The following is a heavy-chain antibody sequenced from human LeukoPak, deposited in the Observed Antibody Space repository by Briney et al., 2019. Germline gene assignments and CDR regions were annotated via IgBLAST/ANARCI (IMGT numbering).Heavy chain of an antibody. CDR2: ISGSGGST. D-gene: IGHD6-13*01. V-gene: IGHV3-23*01. CDR1: GFTFSSYA. CDR3: ANSAGIAAAGYYFDY. Sequence: GGSLRLSCAASGFTFSSYAMSWVRQAPGKGLEWVSAISGSGGSTYYADSVKGRFTISRDNSKNTLYLQMNSLRAKDTAVYYCANSAGIAAAGYYFDYWGQGTLVTVSS. J-gene: IGHJ4*02.